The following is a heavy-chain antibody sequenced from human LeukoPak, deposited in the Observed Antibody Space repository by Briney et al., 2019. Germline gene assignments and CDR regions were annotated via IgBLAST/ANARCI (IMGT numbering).Heavy chain of an antibody. CDR3: ARETQNGGYYYYYMDV. Sequence: SETLSLTCTVSGGSISSYYWSWIRQPPGKGLEWIGYIYYSGSTNYNPSLKSRVTISVDTSKNQFSLKLSSVTAADAAVYYCARETQNGGYYYYYMDVWGKGTTVTVSS. J-gene: IGHJ6*03. CDR1: GGSISSYY. V-gene: IGHV4-59*01. D-gene: IGHD3-10*01. CDR2: IYYSGST.